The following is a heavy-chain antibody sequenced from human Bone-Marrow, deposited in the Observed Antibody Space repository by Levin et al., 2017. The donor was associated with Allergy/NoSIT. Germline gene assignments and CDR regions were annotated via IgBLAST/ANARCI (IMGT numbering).Heavy chain of an antibody. J-gene: IGHJ4*02. CDR3: ARNSYGYPTTFDY. CDR1: GGSVSSGSYY. Sequence: PGGSLRLSCTVSGGSVSSGSYYWSWIRQPPGKGLEWIGYIYYSGSTNYNPSLKSRVTISVDTSKNQFSLKLSSVTAADTAVYYCARNSYGYPTTFDYWGQGTLVTVSS. CDR2: IYYSGST. D-gene: IGHD5-18*01. V-gene: IGHV4-61*01.